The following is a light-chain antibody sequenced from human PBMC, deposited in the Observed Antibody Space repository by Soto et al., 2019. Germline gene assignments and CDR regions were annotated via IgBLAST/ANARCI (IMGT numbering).Light chain of an antibody. CDR3: QQRSNCLFT. Sequence: DIVLTQSPSTLSLSPGERATLSCTARQSGSSYLAWYQHKPGQAPRLLIYDASNRATGIPARFSGSGSGTDFTLTISSLEPEDFAVYYCQQRSNCLFTFGPGTKVDIK. J-gene: IGKJ3*01. CDR2: DAS. CDR1: QSGSSY. V-gene: IGKV3-11*01.